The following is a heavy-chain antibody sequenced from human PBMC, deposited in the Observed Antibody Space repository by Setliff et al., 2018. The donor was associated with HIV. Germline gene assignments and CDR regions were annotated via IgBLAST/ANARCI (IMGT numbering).Heavy chain of an antibody. CDR1: GFTFSSYS. CDR2: ISSSSSTI. V-gene: IGHV3-48*01. CDR3: ARRIAAAGTSAFDI. D-gene: IGHD6-13*01. J-gene: IGHJ3*02. Sequence: PGGSLRLSCAASGFTFSSYSMNWVRQAPGKGLEWVSYISSSSSTIYYADSVKGRFTISRDNAKNSLYLQMNSLRAEDTAVYYCARRIAAAGTSAFDIWGQGTMVTVSS.